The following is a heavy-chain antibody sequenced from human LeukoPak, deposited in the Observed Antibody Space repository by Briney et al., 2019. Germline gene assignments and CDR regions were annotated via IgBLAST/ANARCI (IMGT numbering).Heavy chain of an antibody. V-gene: IGHV4-59*08. CDR3: ARRYDFWNGMDV. J-gene: IGHJ6*02. Sequence: PSETLSLTCTVSGGSISSYYWSWIRQPPGKGLEWIGYIYYSGSTNYNPSLKSRVTISVDTSKNQFSLKLSSVTAADTAVYYCARRYDFWNGMDVWGQGTTVTVSS. CDR2: IYYSGST. CDR1: GGSISSYY. D-gene: IGHD3-3*01.